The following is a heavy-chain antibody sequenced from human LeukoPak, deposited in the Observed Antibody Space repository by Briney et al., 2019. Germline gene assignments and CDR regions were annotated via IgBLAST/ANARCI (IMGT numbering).Heavy chain of an antibody. CDR1: GYSFTYYW. Sequence: GESLKISCKGSGYSFTYYWIGWVRQMPGKGLEWMGIIYPGDSDTRYRPSFQGQVTNSVDKSISTAYLQWSSLKASDTAVYYCARQDGNSKYYFDYWGQGTLVTVSS. CDR2: IYPGDSDT. V-gene: IGHV5-51*01. CDR3: ARQDGNSKYYFDY. D-gene: IGHD1-1*01. J-gene: IGHJ4*02.